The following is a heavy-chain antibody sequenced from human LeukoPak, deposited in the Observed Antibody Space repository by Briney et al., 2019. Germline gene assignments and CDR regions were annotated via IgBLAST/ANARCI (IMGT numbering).Heavy chain of an antibody. Sequence: TGGSLRLSCAASGFTFSSYSLNWVRQAPGKGLEWVSCIGSSSSSKYYAESVKGRFTISRDNAKNSLYLQMNSLRAEDTAVYYCARDTDCSSTSCYADNWFDPWGQGTLVTVSS. V-gene: IGHV3-21*01. CDR3: ARDTDCSSTSCYADNWFDP. D-gene: IGHD2-2*01. CDR2: IGSSSSSK. CDR1: GFTFSSYS. J-gene: IGHJ5*02.